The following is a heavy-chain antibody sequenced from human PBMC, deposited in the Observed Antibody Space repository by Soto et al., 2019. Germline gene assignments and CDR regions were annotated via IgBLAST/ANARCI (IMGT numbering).Heavy chain of an antibody. J-gene: IGHJ6*02. CDR3: AKNLEDYYYYGMDV. Sequence: GGSLRLSCAASGFTFSSYAMSWVREAPGKGLEWVSAISGSGGSTYYADSVKGRFTISRDNSKNTLYLQMNSLRAEDTAVYYCAKNLEDYYYYGMDVWGQGTTVTVSS. CDR1: GFTFSSYA. V-gene: IGHV3-23*01. D-gene: IGHD3-3*01. CDR2: ISGSGGST.